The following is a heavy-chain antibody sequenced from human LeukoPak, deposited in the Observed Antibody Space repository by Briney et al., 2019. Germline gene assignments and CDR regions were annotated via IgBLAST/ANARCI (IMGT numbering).Heavy chain of an antibody. Sequence: SQTLSLTCTVSGGSINSGGYYWNWIRQHRGKGLEWIGYIYYSGSTYYNPSLKSRLSISIDTSKNQFSLKLSSVTAADTAVYYCARDYYDGTGYHVFDIWGQGTMVTVSS. CDR2: IYYSGST. J-gene: IGHJ3*02. V-gene: IGHV4-31*03. CDR1: GGSINSGGYY. D-gene: IGHD3-22*01. CDR3: ARDYYDGTGYHVFDI.